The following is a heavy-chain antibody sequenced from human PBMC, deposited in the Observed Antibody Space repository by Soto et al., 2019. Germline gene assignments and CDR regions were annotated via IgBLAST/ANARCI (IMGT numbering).Heavy chain of an antibody. CDR1: GASINNNDYY. J-gene: IGHJ2*01. Sequence: QLQESGPGLVKPSQTLSLTCTVSGASINNNDYYWSWIRQTPGKGLEWIGYVYYSGTTDYIPYLKSRLSMSIEKSQNQFTLKLNSVTGADTATYYCARMSYFYDKWYFDLCGRGNLVPVSS. V-gene: IGHV4-30-4*01. CDR2: VYYSGTT. CDR3: ARMSYFYDKWYFDL. D-gene: IGHD3-22*01.